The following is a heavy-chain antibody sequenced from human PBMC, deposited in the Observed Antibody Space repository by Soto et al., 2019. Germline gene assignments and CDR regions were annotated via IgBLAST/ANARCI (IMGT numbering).Heavy chain of an antibody. Sequence: LKISCKGSGYSFTSYWIGWVRQMPGKGLEWMGIIYPGDSDTRYSPSFQGQVTISADKSISTAYLQWSSLEASDTAMYYCARGAYSSSSSYYYYGMDVWGQGTTVTVSS. CDR2: IYPGDSDT. J-gene: IGHJ6*02. CDR3: ARGAYSSSSSYYYYGMDV. V-gene: IGHV5-51*01. D-gene: IGHD6-6*01. CDR1: GYSFTSYW.